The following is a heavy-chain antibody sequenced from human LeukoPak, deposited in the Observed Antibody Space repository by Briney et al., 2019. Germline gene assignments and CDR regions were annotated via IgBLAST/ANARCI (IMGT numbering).Heavy chain of an antibody. J-gene: IGHJ4*02. D-gene: IGHD5-18*01. CDR1: GFTFSSYA. V-gene: IGHV3-23*01. Sequence: PGGSLRLSCAASGFTFSSYAMSWVRQAPGKGLEWLSAISGSGGSTYYADSVKGRFTISRDNSKNTLYRQMNSLRAEDTAVYYCAEDEDPYNVDTSFDYWGQGTLVTVSS. CDR2: ISGSGGST. CDR3: AEDEDPYNVDTSFDY.